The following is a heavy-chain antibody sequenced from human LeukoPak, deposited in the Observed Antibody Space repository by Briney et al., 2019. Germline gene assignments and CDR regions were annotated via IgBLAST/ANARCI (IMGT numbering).Heavy chain of an antibody. Sequence: PGGSLRLSCAASGVTLSSYAMSWARQAPGKGLEWVSGISSSGSGGNTYYADSVKGRFTISRDNAKNSLYLQMNSLRAEDTAVYYCATEGSGITGTTGDYWGQGTLVTVSS. CDR1: GVTLSSYA. CDR3: ATEGSGITGTTGDY. D-gene: IGHD1-7*01. J-gene: IGHJ4*02. CDR2: ISSSGSGGNT. V-gene: IGHV3-23*01.